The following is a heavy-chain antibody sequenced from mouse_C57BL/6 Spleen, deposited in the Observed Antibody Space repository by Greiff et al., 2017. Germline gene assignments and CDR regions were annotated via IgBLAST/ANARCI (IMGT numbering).Heavy chain of an antibody. CDR1: GYAFTNYL. CDR2: SNPGSGGT. D-gene: IGHD2-5*01. Sequence: VQLVESGAELVRPGTSVKVSCKASGYAFTNYLIEWVKQRPGQGLEWIGVSNPGSGGTNYNEKFKGKATLTADKSSSTAYMQLSSLTSEDSAVYFCARDYSNSYYAMDYWGQGTSVTVSS. V-gene: IGHV1-54*01. J-gene: IGHJ4*01. CDR3: ARDYSNSYYAMDY.